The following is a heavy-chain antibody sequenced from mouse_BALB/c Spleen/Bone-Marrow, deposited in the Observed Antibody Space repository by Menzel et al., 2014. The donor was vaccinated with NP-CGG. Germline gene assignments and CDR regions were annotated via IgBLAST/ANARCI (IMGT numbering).Heavy chain of an antibody. V-gene: IGHV6-6*02. CDR1: GFTFSNYW. CDR3: TTGFAY. Sequence: EVKLMESGGGLVQPGGSMKLSCVASGFTFSNYWMNWVRQSPEKGLDWDAEIRLKSNNYATHYAESVKGRFTISRDDSKSSVYLQMNNLRAEDTGIYYCTTGFAYWGQGTLVTVSA. CDR2: IRLKSNNYAT. J-gene: IGHJ3*01.